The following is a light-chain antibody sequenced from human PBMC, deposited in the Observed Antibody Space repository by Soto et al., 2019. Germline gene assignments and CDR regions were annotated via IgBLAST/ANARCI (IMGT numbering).Light chain of an antibody. J-gene: IGKJ4*01. CDR1: RGISSY. Sequence: IQLTQSPSSLSASVGDRVTITCRASRGISSYLAWYQQKPGKAPNLLIYAASTLQRGVPSRFSGSGSGTDFTLTISSLQPEDFATYYCQQLNSYPPTFGGGTKVEIK. CDR2: AAS. CDR3: QQLNSYPPT. V-gene: IGKV1-9*01.